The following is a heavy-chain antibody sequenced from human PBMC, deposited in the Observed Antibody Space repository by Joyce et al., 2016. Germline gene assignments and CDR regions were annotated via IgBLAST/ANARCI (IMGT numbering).Heavy chain of an antibody. V-gene: IGHV1-2*02. D-gene: IGHD4-23*01. Sequence: QVQLVQSGAEVKNPGASVTVSCKASGFSFSGYYIHWVRQAPGQGLEWMGWINPDRGDTIYAQKFQGRVTMTRDTSISTVDLELGRLTSDDTALYYCAREYGGTFYFDYWGQVTLVTVSS. J-gene: IGHJ4*02. CDR3: AREYGGTFYFDY. CDR2: INPDRGDT. CDR1: GFSFSGYY.